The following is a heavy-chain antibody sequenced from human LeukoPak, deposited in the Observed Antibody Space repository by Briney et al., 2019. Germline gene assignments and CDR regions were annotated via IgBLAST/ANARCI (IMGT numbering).Heavy chain of an antibody. CDR1: RYTFTSYD. Sequence: EASVKVSCKASRYTFTSYDMHWVRQAPGQGLEWMGWINPNSGGTNYAQKFQGRVTMTRDTSIRTAYMELSRLRSDDTAVYYCVRDRAGYDSVYWGQGTLVTVSS. CDR3: VRDRAGYDSVY. CDR2: INPNSGGT. J-gene: IGHJ4*02. V-gene: IGHV1-2*02. D-gene: IGHD3-16*01.